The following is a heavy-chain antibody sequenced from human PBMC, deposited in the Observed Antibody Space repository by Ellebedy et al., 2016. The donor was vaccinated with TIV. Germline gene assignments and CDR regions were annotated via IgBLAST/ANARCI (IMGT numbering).Heavy chain of an antibody. CDR3: ARDSSGWSRDY. J-gene: IGHJ4*02. V-gene: IGHV3-49*03. D-gene: IGHD6-19*01. Sequence: GESLKISCTASGFPFGAYSVSWLRQAPGKGLEWVGLIRSHTYGGTTEYAASVKGRFIISRDESKSTANLDLNSLKTEDTAVYYCARDSSGWSRDYWGQGTLVTVPS. CDR1: GFPFGAYS. CDR2: IRSHTYGGTT.